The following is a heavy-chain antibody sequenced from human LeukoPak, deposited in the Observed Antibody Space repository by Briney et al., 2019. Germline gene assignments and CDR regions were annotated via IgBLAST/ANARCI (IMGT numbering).Heavy chain of an antibody. Sequence: GGSLRLSCAASGFTFSSYSMNWVRQAPGKGLEWVSSINSSSSYIYYADSVKGRFTISRDNAKNSLYLQMNSLRAEDTAVYYCAREVSYYDSSGYPPIDWFDPWGQGTLVTVSS. CDR3: AREVSYYDSSGYPPIDWFDP. CDR1: GFTFSSYS. CDR2: INSSSSYI. J-gene: IGHJ5*02. D-gene: IGHD3-22*01. V-gene: IGHV3-21*01.